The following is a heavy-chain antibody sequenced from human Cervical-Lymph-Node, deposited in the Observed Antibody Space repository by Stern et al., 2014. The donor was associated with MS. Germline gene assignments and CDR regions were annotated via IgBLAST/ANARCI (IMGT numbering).Heavy chain of an antibody. Sequence: EVQLVESGGGLVQPGGALRLSCVASGFTFRNYWMHWVRQGPGKGLVWLSRMNSDGTPITHAYSVKVRFTISRDNSKYTLYLQMNSLRVEDTAVYYCTKDAYVPEDYCRQRTSVTVSS. D-gene: IGHD3-10*02. CDR2: MNSDGTPI. J-gene: IGHJ4*02. V-gene: IGHV3-74*02. CDR3: TKDAYVPEDY. CDR1: GFTFRNYW.